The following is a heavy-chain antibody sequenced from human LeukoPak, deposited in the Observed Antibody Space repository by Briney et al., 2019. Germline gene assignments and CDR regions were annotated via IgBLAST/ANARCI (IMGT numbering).Heavy chain of an antibody. CDR3: ARGQLVRTSPFDY. D-gene: IGHD6-13*01. V-gene: IGHV3-48*01. J-gene: IGHJ4*02. CDR2: ISSSSSTI. CDR1: GFTFSSYS. Sequence: GGSLRLSCAASGFTFSSYSMNWVRQAPGKGLEWGSYISSSSSTIYYADSVKGRFTISRDNAKNSLYLQMNSLRAEDTAVYYCARGQLVRTSPFDYWGQGTLVTVSS.